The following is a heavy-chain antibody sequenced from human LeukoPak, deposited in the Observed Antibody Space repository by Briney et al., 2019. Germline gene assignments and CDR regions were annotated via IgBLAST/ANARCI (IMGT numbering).Heavy chain of an antibody. CDR3: AKNRLTIFGVVAGFDP. V-gene: IGHV1-24*01. CDR1: GYTLTELS. D-gene: IGHD3-3*01. Sequence: ASVKVSCKVSGYTLTELSMHWVRQAPGKGLEWMGGFDPEDGETIYAQRFQGRVTMTEDTSTDTAYMELSSLRSEDTAVYYCAKNRLTIFGVVAGFDPWGQGTLVTVSS. CDR2: FDPEDGET. J-gene: IGHJ5*02.